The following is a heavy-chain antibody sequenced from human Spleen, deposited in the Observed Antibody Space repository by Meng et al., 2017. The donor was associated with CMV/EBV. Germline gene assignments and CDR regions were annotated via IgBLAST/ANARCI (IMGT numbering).Heavy chain of an antibody. V-gene: IGHV3-30*02. D-gene: IGHD3-3*01. CDR2: IRYDGTQR. Sequence: GGSLRLSCAASGFTFSSYGMYWVRKAPGKGLEWVAFIRYDGTQRYYGDSVKGRFTISRDNSKNTLYLQMNSLRAEDTAVYYCARDLLGIFGVAPYYGMDVWGQGTTVTVSS. CDR1: GFTFSSYG. CDR3: ARDLLGIFGVAPYYGMDV. J-gene: IGHJ6*02.